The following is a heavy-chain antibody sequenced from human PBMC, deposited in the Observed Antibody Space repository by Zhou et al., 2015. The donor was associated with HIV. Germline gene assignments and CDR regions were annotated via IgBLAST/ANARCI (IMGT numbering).Heavy chain of an antibody. D-gene: IGHD3-3*01. CDR2: IIPIFGTA. CDR1: GGTFSSYA. CDR3: ARGEILRDFWSGYYGLRYYGMDV. Sequence: QVQLVQSGAEVKKPGSSVKVSCKASGGTFSSYAISWVRQAPGQGLEWMGGIIPIFGTANYAQKFQGRVTITADKSTSTAYMELSSLRSEDTAVYYCARGEILRDFWSGYYGLRYYGMDVWGQGTTVTVSS. J-gene: IGHJ6*02. V-gene: IGHV1-69*06.